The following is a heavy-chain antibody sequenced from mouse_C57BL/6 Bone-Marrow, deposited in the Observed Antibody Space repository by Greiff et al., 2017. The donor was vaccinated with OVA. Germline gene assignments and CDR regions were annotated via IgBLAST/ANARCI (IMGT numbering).Heavy chain of an antibody. V-gene: IGHV2-6*01. Sequence: VHLVESGPGLVAPSQSLSITCTVSGFSLTSYGVDWVRQSPGKGLEWLGVIWGVGSTNYNSALKSRLSISKDNSKSQVFLKMNSLQTDDTAMYYCARAELGPFAYWGQGTLVTVSA. J-gene: IGHJ3*01. CDR1: GFSLTSYG. CDR2: IWGVGST. CDR3: ARAELGPFAY. D-gene: IGHD4-1*01.